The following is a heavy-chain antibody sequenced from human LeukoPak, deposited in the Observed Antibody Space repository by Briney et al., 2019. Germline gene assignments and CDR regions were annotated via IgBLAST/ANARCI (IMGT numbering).Heavy chain of an antibody. V-gene: IGHV3-74*01. J-gene: IGHJ4*02. Sequence: GGSLRLSCAASGFTFSTYWTHWVRQAPGKGLVWVSRINPDGSSTSYADSVKGRFTISGDNAKNTLYLQMNSLRAEDTGVFYCARGRYCTSASCYLDYWGQGTLVTVSS. CDR2: INPDGSST. D-gene: IGHD2-2*01. CDR3: ARGRYCTSASCYLDY. CDR1: GFTFSTYW.